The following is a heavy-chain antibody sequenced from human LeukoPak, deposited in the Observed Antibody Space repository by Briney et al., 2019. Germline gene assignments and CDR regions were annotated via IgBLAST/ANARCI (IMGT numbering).Heavy chain of an antibody. D-gene: IGHD2-15*01. Sequence: SETLSLTCTVSGGSISSYYWSWIRQPAGKGLEWIGRIYTSGSTNYNPSLKSRVTMSVDTSKNQFSLKLSSVTAADTAVYYCAREHCSGGSCYSIYYYYYMDVWGKGTTVTVSS. CDR1: GGSISSYY. V-gene: IGHV4-4*07. CDR3: AREHCSGGSCYSIYYYYYMDV. CDR2: IYTSGST. J-gene: IGHJ6*03.